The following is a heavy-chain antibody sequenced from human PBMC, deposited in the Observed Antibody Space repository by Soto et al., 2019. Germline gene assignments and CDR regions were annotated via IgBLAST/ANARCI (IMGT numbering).Heavy chain of an antibody. CDR2: IYSSETT. V-gene: IGHV4-39*01. Sequence: PSETLSLTCTVSGGSVNSNSYSWGWIRQSPGKGLEWIGTIYSSETTHYNPSLRSRVTISVDTSMNEFSLSLRSVTAADTAVYYCGRLNGYWVSTGCHGYYGMDVWGPGTTVTVSS. CDR3: GRLNGYWVSTGCHGYYGMDV. CDR1: GGSVNSNSYS. D-gene: IGHD2-2*03. J-gene: IGHJ6*02.